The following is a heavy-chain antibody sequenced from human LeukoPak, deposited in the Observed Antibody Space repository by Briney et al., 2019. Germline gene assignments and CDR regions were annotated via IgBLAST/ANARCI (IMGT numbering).Heavy chain of an antibody. CDR2: IYYSGST. J-gene: IGHJ5*02. CDR3: ARGNWFDP. V-gene: IGHV4-59*01. Sequence: SETLSLTCTASGGSISSYYWSWIRQPPGKGLEWIGYIYYSGSTNFNPSLKSRVTLSVDTSKNQFSLKLSSVPAADTAVYYCARGNWFDPWGQGTLVTVSS. CDR1: GGSISSYY.